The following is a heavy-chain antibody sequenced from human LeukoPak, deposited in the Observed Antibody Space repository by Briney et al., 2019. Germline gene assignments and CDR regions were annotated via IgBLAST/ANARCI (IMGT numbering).Heavy chain of an antibody. J-gene: IGHJ4*02. CDR3: AREAGKNTFYVYL. CDR1: GGPYREYF. Sequence: SETLSLTCSVYGGPYREYFWSWIGQPPGKGLEWIGEINHSGSTNYNPSLKSRVNISVDTSKNQFSLRLNSVTVADTAVYYCAREAGKNTFYVYLWGQGSMVSVSS. D-gene: IGHD2/OR15-2a*01. CDR2: INHSGST. V-gene: IGHV4-34*01.